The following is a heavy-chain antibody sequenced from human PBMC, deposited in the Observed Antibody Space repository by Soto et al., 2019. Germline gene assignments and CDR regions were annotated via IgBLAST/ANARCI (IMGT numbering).Heavy chain of an antibody. CDR2: MNPNSGNT. D-gene: IGHD2-15*01. J-gene: IGHJ6*03. V-gene: IGHV1-8*02. Sequence: ASVKVSCKASGYTFTGYYMHWVRQAPGQGLEWMGWMNPNSGNTGYAQKFQGRVTMTRNTSISTAYMELSSLRSEDTAVYYCARGKRYCSGGSCYPRASYYYYYMDVWGKGTTVTVSS. CDR3: ARGKRYCSGGSCYPRASYYYYYMDV. CDR1: GYTFTGYY.